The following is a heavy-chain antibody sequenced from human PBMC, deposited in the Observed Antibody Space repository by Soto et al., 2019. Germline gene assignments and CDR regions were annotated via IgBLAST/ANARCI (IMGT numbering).Heavy chain of an antibody. CDR2: IIPILGIA. Sequence: SVKVSCKASGGTFSSYTISWVRQAPGQGLEWMGRIIPILGIANYAQKFQGRVTITADKSTSTAYMELSSLRSEDTAVYYCAREGQQLVLPYYYYYMDVWGKGTTVTVSS. V-gene: IGHV1-69*04. D-gene: IGHD6-13*01. CDR1: GGTFSSYT. J-gene: IGHJ6*03. CDR3: AREGQQLVLPYYYYYMDV.